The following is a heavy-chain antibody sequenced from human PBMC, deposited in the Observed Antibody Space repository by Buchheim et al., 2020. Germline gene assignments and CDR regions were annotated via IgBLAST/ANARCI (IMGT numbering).Heavy chain of an antibody. CDR1: GGSISSGGYY. D-gene: IGHD6-25*01. V-gene: IGHV4-30-4*08. CDR3: ARGRRQRLAVGDYYYGMDV. Sequence: QVQLQESGPGLVKPSQTLSLTCTVSGGSISSGGYYWSWIRQHPGKGLEWIGYIYYSGSTYYHPSLKSRVTISVDTSNNQFPLKLSSVTAADTAVYYCARGRRQRLAVGDYYYGMDVWGQGTT. J-gene: IGHJ6*02. CDR2: IYYSGST.